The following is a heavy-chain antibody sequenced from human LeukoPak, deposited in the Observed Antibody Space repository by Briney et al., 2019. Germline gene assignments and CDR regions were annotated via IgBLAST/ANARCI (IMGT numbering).Heavy chain of an antibody. J-gene: IGHJ4*02. Sequence: KSSETLSLTCIVSGGSISNSSYYWGWIRQPPGKGLERIGSIYYSGSAYYNPSLKSRVTISVDTSKNQFSLKLTSVTAADTAVYYCARHWVVTPNYWGQGTLVTVSS. CDR3: ARHWVVTPNY. CDR1: GGSISNSSYY. D-gene: IGHD4-23*01. CDR2: IYYSGSA. V-gene: IGHV4-39*01.